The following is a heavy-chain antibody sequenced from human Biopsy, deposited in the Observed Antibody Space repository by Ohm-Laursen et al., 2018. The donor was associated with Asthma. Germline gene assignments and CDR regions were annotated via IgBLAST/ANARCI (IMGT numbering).Heavy chain of an antibody. CDR2: ISSSSSTI. D-gene: IGHD4-23*01. J-gene: IGHJ6*02. CDR1: GFTFSSYS. V-gene: IGHV3-48*02. Sequence: SLRLSCTASGFTFSSYSMNWVRQAPGKGLEWVSYISSSSSTIYYADSVKGRFTISRDNAKNSLYLQMNSLRDEDTAVYYCARDYGGSSGCYYGMDVWGHGTTVTVSS. CDR3: ARDYGGSSGCYYGMDV.